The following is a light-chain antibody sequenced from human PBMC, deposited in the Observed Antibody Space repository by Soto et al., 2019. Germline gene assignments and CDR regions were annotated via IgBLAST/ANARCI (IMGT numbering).Light chain of an antibody. CDR3: QQYYTVPYT. J-gene: IGKJ2*01. CDR1: QSVLSSPNNRNY. V-gene: IGKV4-1*01. Sequence: DIVMTQSPDSLAESLGERATINCKSSQSVLSSPNNRNYFGWYQQKPGQPPKLLIYWASTRESGVPDRFSGSVSGTEFTLTISSLQAEDGAVYYCQQYYTVPYTFGQGTKLEIK. CDR2: WAS.